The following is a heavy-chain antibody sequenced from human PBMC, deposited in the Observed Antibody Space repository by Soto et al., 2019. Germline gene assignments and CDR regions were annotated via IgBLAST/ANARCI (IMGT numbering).Heavy chain of an antibody. J-gene: IGHJ4*02. D-gene: IGHD2-15*01. CDR2: IWWDGSNR. CDR3: ARGGGNSPRAYFES. Sequence: QVQLVESGGGVVQPGTSLTLSCAASGFTFSSHGMHWVRQAPGKGLEWVAVIWWDGSNRYYGDSVKGRFTVSRDNSKNTLYLQMSSLRDDDTAVYYCARGGGNSPRAYFESCGQGTLVTVSS. V-gene: IGHV3-33*01. CDR1: GFTFSSHG.